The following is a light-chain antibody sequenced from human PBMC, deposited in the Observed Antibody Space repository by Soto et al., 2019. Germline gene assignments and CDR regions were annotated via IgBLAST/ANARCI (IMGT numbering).Light chain of an antibody. CDR2: AAS. CDR1: QSISSY. Sequence: DLQMTQSPSSLSASVGDRVTITCRASQSISSYLNWYQQRPGKAPNLLIYAASNLRSGVPSRFSGSGSGTDFTLTISSLQPEDFASYYCQQSYSTATFGQGTKVEIK. V-gene: IGKV1-39*01. CDR3: QQSYSTAT. J-gene: IGKJ1*01.